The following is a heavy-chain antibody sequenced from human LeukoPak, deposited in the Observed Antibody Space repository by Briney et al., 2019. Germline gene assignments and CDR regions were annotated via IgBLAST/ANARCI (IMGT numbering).Heavy chain of an antibody. V-gene: IGHV4-59*01. CDR2: NYYSGST. Sequence: PSETLSLTCTVHGGSISSYYWSWLRQPPGEGLEWVGYNYYSGSTNYNPSLKSRVTMSVDTSKNQFSLKRSSVTAADTAMYYCARHSRAYRSTSGTFEYWGQGTLVTVSS. J-gene: IGHJ4*02. D-gene: IGHD6-6*01. CDR3: ARHSRAYRSTSGTFEY. CDR1: GGSISSYY.